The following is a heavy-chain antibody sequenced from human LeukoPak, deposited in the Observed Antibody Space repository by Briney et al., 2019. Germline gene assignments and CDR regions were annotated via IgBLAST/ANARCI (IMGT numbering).Heavy chain of an antibody. V-gene: IGHV3-66*02. CDR1: GFTFSSNY. CDR2: VYRGGST. CDR3: ARDGLQDDYDAFDI. J-gene: IGHJ3*02. D-gene: IGHD5-24*01. Sequence: GGSLRLSCAASGFTFSSNYMSWVRQAPGKGLEWVSVVYRGGSTYYTDSVTGRFTISRDNSKNTLCLQMNSLKAEDTAVYYCARDGLQDDYDAFDIWGQGTMVTVSS.